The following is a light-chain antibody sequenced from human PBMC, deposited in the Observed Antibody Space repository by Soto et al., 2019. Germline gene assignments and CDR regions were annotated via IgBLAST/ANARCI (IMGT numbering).Light chain of an antibody. CDR2: GAS. CDR1: QSVSSSY. J-gene: IGKJ1*01. CDR3: QQYGSSPWT. Sequence: ETVLTQSPGTLSLSPGERATLSCRASQSVSSSYLAWYQQKTGQAPRLLIYGASSRATGIPDRFSGSGSGTDFTLNISRLEPEDFAVYYCQQYGSSPWTFVQGTKVEIK. V-gene: IGKV3-20*01.